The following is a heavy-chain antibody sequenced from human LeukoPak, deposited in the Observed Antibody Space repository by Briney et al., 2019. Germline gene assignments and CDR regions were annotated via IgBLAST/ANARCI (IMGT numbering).Heavy chain of an antibody. D-gene: IGHD2-15*01. J-gene: IGHJ4*02. CDR3: ARTVVVVAATSAYFDY. Sequence: GGSLRLSCAASGFTFSSYWMSWVRQAPGKGLELVANIKQDGSEKYYVDSVKGRFTISRDNAKNSVYLQMNSLRAEDTAVYYCARTVVVVAATSAYFDYWGQGTQVTVSS. CDR1: GFTFSSYW. V-gene: IGHV3-7*01. CDR2: IKQDGSEK.